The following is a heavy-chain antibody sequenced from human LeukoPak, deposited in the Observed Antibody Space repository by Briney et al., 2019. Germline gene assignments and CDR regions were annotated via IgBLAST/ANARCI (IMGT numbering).Heavy chain of an antibody. CDR3: ARDGAGSSGLWLFDY. Sequence: PGGSLRLSCAASGFTVSSNYMSWVRQAPGKGLEWVSVIYSGGSTYYADSVKGRFTISRDNSKNTPYLQMNSLRAEDTAVYYCARDGAGSSGLWLFDYWGQGTLVTVSS. CDR2: IYSGGST. J-gene: IGHJ4*02. D-gene: IGHD3-22*01. V-gene: IGHV3-53*01. CDR1: GFTVSSNY.